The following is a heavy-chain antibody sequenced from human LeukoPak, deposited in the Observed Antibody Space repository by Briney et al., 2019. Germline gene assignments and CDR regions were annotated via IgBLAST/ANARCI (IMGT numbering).Heavy chain of an antibody. CDR1: GGSISSSSYY. D-gene: IGHD5-12*01. CDR2: IYYSGST. V-gene: IGHV4-39*01. CDR3: IVATRRFDY. J-gene: IGHJ4*02. Sequence: PSETLSLTCTVSGGSISSSSYYWGWIRQPPGKGLEWIGSIYYSGSTYYNPSLKSRVTISVDTSKNQFSLKLSSVTAADTAVYYCIVATRRFDYWGQGNLVTVSS.